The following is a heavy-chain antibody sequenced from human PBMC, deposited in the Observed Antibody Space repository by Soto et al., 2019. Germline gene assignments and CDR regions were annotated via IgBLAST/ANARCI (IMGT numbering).Heavy chain of an antibody. CDR1: GFTLSGSA. V-gene: IGHV3-73*01. CDR3: AKAQNEGYDFWSGLDHYYGMDV. CDR2: IRSKANSYAT. Sequence: GGSLRLSCAASGFTLSGSAMYWVLQASGKELEWVGRIRSKANSYATAYAASVKGRFTISRDDSKNTEYLQMNSLRAEDTAVYYCAKAQNEGYDFWSGLDHYYGMDVWGQGTTVTVSS. D-gene: IGHD3-3*01. J-gene: IGHJ6*02.